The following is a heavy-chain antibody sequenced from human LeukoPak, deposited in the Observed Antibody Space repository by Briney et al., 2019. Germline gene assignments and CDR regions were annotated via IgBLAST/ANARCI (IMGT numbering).Heavy chain of an antibody. CDR2: INPSGST. CDR3: ARGRHDITMIVVVMTSVSYYLDV. J-gene: IGHJ6*03. V-gene: IGHV4-34*01. Sequence: SETLSLTCAVYGGSFSGYHWTWIRQSPGKGLEWIGDINPSGSTYYNLSLKSRLTISVDTSKNQFSLKLRSVTAADTAVYYCARGRHDITMIVVVMTSVSYYLDVWGKGTTVTVS. D-gene: IGHD3-22*01. CDR1: GGSFSGYH.